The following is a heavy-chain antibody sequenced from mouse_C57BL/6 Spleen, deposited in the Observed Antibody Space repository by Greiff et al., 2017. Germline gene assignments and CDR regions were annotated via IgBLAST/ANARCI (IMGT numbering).Heavy chain of an antibody. CDR2: ISDGGSYT. J-gene: IGHJ3*01. CDR1: GFTFSSYA. CDR3: ARDGDYGSSAWFAY. V-gene: IGHV5-4*01. Sequence: EVQRVESGGGLVKPGGSLKLSCAASGFTFSSYAMSWVRQTPEKRLEWVATISDGGSYTYYPDNVKGRFTISRDNAKNNLYLQMSHLKSEDTARYYCARDGDYGSSAWFAYWGQGTLVTVSA. D-gene: IGHD1-1*01.